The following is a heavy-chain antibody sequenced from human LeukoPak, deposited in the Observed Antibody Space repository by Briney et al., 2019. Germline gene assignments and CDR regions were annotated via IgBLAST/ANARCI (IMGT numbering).Heavy chain of an antibody. CDR2: ISYDGSNK. V-gene: IGHV3-30*18. CDR3: AKDLYSSSLRGTHLYYYYGMDV. CDR1: GITFSNYY. J-gene: IGHJ6*02. Sequence: GGSLRLSCAASGITFSNYYMTWIRQAPGKGLEWVAVISYDGSNKYYADSVKGRFTISRDNSKNTLYLQMNSLRAEDTAVYYCAKDLYSSSLRGTHLYYYYGMDVWGQGTTVTVSS. D-gene: IGHD6-13*01.